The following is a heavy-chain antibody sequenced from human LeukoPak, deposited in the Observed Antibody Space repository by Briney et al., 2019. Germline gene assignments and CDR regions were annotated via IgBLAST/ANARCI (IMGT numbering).Heavy chain of an antibody. CDR1: GGSISGGGYS. CDR3: ARGGYDYVWGSYPPGPYIDY. V-gene: IGHV4-30-2*01. J-gene: IGHJ4*02. D-gene: IGHD3-16*02. Sequence: SETLSLTCAVSGGSISGGGYSWSWIRQPPGKGLEWIGYNYHSGSTYYNPSLKSRVTISVDKSKNQFSLKLSSVTAADTAVYYCARGGYDYVWGSYPPGPYIDYWGQGTLVTVSS. CDR2: NYHSGST.